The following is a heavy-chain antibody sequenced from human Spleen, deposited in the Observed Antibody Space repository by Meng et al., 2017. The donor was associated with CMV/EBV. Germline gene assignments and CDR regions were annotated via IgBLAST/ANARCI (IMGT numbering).Heavy chain of an antibody. J-gene: IGHJ5*02. V-gene: IGHV3-66*02. CDR3: ARHNYYDSSGRGA. CDR1: GFTVSSHY. CDR2: IYSGGST. D-gene: IGHD3-22*01. Sequence: SCALSGFTVSSHYMSWVRQAPGKGLEWVSVIYSGGSTYYADSVKGRFTISRDNSKNTLYLQMNSLRAEDTAVYYCARHNYYDSSGRGAWGQGTLVTVSS.